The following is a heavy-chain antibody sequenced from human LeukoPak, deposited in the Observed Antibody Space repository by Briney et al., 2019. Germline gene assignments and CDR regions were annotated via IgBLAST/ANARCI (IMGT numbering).Heavy chain of an antibody. CDR2: IYHSGST. V-gene: IGHV4-39*07. D-gene: IGHD3-22*01. Sequence: SETLSLTRTVSGGSISSSSYYWGWIRQPPGKGLEWIGSIYHSGSTYYNPSLKSRVTISVDTSKNQFSLKLSSVTAADTAVYYCARVGDYYDSSGPSYWGQGTLVTVSS. J-gene: IGHJ4*02. CDR1: GGSISSSSYY. CDR3: ARVGDYYDSSGPSY.